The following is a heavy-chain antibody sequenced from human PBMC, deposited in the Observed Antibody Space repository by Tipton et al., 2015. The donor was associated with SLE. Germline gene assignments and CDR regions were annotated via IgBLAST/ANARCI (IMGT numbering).Heavy chain of an antibody. V-gene: IGHV1-18*01. CDR3: ASVSRRHHIIVVGGRSDY. Sequence: QVQLVQSGVEVKKPGASVKVSCKASGYTFTSYSITWVRQAPGQGLEWMGWISASNGDTNYAQKFQVRVTMTTDTSTNTAYMELRSLRSDDSAVYYCASVSRRHHIIVVGGRSDYWGQGTLVTVSS. D-gene: IGHD6-19*01. CDR2: ISASNGDT. J-gene: IGHJ4*02. CDR1: GYTFTSYS.